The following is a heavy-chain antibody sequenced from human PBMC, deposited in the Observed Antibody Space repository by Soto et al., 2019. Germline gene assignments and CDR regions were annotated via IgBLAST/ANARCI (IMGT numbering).Heavy chain of an antibody. J-gene: IGHJ4*02. CDR3: ARGPNAGSFGDY. CDR2: INPSGGGT. V-gene: IGHV1-46*01. D-gene: IGHD1-26*01. Sequence: ASVKVSCQASGYTFTSYYMHWVRQAPGQGLEWMGIINPSGGGTSYAQEFQGRVTMTRDTSTTTVYMEVSSLRSEDTAVYFCARGPNAGSFGDYWGQGTLVTVSS. CDR1: GYTFTSYY.